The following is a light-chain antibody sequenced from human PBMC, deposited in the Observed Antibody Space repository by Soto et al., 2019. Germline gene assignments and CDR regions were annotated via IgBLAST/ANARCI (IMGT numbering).Light chain of an antibody. V-gene: IGLV2-14*01. CDR2: DVS. J-gene: IGLJ1*01. CDR3: SSYTSSSTLLYV. Sequence: QSVLTQPASVSGSPGQSITISCTGTSSDVGGYNYVSWYQQHPGKAPKLMIYDVSNRPSGVSNRFSGSKSGNMASLTISGLQAEDEADYYCSSYTSSSTLLYVFGTGTKVNVL. CDR1: SSDVGGYNY.